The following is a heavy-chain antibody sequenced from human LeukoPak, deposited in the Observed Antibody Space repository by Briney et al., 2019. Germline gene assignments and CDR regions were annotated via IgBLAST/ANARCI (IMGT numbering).Heavy chain of an antibody. D-gene: IGHD1-26*01. CDR3: AKHGPVPGVGYFAFDY. CDR2: IWSDGNNK. J-gene: IGHJ4*02. V-gene: IGHV3-33*06. CDR1: GFTLSRYG. Sequence: GRSLRLSCAASGFTLSRYGMHWVRQAPGKGLEWVADIWSDGNNKYYADSVKGRFTISRDNSKNTLYLQMNSLRAEDTTVYYCAKHGPVPGVGYFAFDYWGQGTLVAVSS.